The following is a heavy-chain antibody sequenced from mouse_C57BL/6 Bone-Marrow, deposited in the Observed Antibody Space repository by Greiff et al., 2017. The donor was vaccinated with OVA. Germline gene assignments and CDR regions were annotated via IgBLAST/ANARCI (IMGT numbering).Heavy chain of an antibody. V-gene: IGHV1-62-2*01. D-gene: IGHD1-2*01. CDR3: ARHERSPLLRRPEFAY. CDR2: FYPGSGSI. CDR1: GYTFTEYT. J-gene: IGHJ3*01. Sequence: VKLVESGAELVKPGASVKLSCKASGYTFTEYTIHWVKQRSGQGLEWIGWFYPGSGSIKYNEKFKDKATLTADKSSSTVYMELSRLTSEDSAVYFCARHERSPLLRRPEFAYWGQGTLVTVSA.